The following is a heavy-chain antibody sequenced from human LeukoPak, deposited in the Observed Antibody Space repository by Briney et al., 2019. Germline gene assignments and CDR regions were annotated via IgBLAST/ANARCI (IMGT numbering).Heavy chain of an antibody. CDR2: ISGSGGAT. Sequence: GGSLRLSCAASGFTFSSYAMSWVRQAPGKGLEWVSAISGSGGATYYADSVKGRFTISRDNSENTLYLQMNSLRAEDTAVYYCANSRRGSGSSDYWGQGTLVTVSS. J-gene: IGHJ4*02. V-gene: IGHV3-23*01. D-gene: IGHD1-26*01. CDR1: GFTFSSYA. CDR3: ANSRRGSGSSDY.